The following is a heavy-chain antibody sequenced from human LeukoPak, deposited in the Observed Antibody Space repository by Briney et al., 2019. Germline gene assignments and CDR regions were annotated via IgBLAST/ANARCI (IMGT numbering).Heavy chain of an antibody. V-gene: IGHV1-2*02. J-gene: IGHJ3*02. D-gene: IGHD3-3*01. Sequence: ASVKLSCKASGYTFTGYYIHWVRKAPRQGLEWMGWSNPNSGGTNYAQKFQGRVTMTRDTSISTAYMELSRLRSDDTAVYYCARVLGFLESPDAFDIWGQGTMVTVSS. CDR3: ARVLGFLESPDAFDI. CDR1: GYTFTGYY. CDR2: SNPNSGGT.